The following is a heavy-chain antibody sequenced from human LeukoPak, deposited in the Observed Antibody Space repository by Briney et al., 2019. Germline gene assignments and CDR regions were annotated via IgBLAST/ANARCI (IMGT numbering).Heavy chain of an antibody. Sequence: GASVKVSCKASGYTFSGYYMHWVRQAPGQGLEWMGWINPKSGGTNYAQKFQGRVTMTRDTSISTAHMELSRLRSDDTAVYCCARWGLTAGPYGYNSQYWGQGTLVTVSS. CDR2: INPKSGGT. CDR3: ARWGLTAGPYGYNSQY. D-gene: IGHD5-24*01. J-gene: IGHJ4*02. CDR1: GYTFSGYY. V-gene: IGHV1-2*02.